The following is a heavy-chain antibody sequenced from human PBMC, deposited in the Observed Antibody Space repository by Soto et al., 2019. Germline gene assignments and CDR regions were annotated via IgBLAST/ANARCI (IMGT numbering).Heavy chain of an antibody. CDR1: GCSFTTYA. Sequence: AAVKVSCKACGCSFTTYAMHWVRQAPGQRLEWMGWINGGNGNTKYSQKFQDRVTITRDTSASIAYMELSSLRSEDTAVYYCARGKGMEENYYYYGMDVWGQGTTVTVSS. CDR3: ARGKGMEENYYYYGMDV. V-gene: IGHV1-3*01. D-gene: IGHD1-1*01. J-gene: IGHJ6*02. CDR2: INGGNGNT.